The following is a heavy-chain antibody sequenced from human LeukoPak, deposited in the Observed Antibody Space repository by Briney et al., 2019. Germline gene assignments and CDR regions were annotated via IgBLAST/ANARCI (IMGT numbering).Heavy chain of an antibody. CDR3: ARVYYDFWSGYLGDFDY. J-gene: IGHJ4*02. Sequence: ASVKVSCKASGYTFTSYAMHWVRQAPGQRLEWMGWINAGNGNTKYSQKFQGRVTITRDTSTSTAYMELRSLRSDDTAVYYCARVYYDFWSGYLGDFDYWGQGTLVTVSS. V-gene: IGHV1-3*01. CDR2: INAGNGNT. D-gene: IGHD3-3*01. CDR1: GYTFTSYA.